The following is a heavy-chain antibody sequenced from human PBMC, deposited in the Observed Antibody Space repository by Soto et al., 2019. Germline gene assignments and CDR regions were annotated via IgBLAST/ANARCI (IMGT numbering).Heavy chain of an antibody. CDR1: GFTFSSYN. Sequence: EVQLVESGGGLEQPGGSLRLSCAASGFTFSSYNMNWVRQSPGKGLEWVSYISSSGSIIYYADSVKGRFTVSRDEAKNSLYLQMNSLRVEDTAVYYCPRDAGIALTGNYYGMDVWGQGTTVTVSS. V-gene: IGHV3-48*01. CDR2: ISSSGSII. D-gene: IGHD6-13*01. CDR3: PRDAGIALTGNYYGMDV. J-gene: IGHJ6*02.